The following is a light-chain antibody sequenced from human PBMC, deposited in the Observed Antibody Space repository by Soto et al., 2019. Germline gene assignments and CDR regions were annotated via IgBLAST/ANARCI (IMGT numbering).Light chain of an antibody. Sequence: IQMTQSPSTLSASVGDRVTITCRASQSISNWLAWYQQKPGKAPKLLIYKASSLESGVPSRFSGSGSGTEFTLTISSLQPDDFATYYCQQYNSYSHTFGQGTKLEIK. CDR1: QSISNW. CDR2: KAS. J-gene: IGKJ2*01. V-gene: IGKV1-5*03. CDR3: QQYNSYSHT.